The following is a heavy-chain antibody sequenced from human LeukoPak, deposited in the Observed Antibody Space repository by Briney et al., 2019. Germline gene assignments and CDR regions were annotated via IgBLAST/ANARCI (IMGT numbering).Heavy chain of an antibody. D-gene: IGHD2-2*01. J-gene: IGHJ5*02. CDR2: IYHSGST. CDR3: ARVYCSSTSCYSAGWFDP. Sequence: SETLSLTRTVSGYSISSGYYWGWIRQPPGKGLEWIGSIYHSGSTYYNPSLKSRVTISVDTSKNQFSLKLSSVTAADTAVYYCARVYCSSTSCYSAGWFDPWGQGTLVTVSS. CDR1: GYSISSGYY. V-gene: IGHV4-38-2*02.